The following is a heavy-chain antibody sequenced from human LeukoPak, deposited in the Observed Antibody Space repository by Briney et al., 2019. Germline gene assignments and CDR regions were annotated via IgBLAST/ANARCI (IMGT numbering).Heavy chain of an antibody. J-gene: IGHJ6*03. CDR2: IIPIFGTA. V-gene: IGHV1-69*13. CDR3: AGGLYYYYYYYIDV. CDR1: GGTFNSYA. D-gene: IGHD3-10*01. Sequence: ASVKVSCKASGGTFNSYAISWVRQAPGQGLEWMGGIIPIFGTANYAQKFQGRVTITADESTSTAYMELSSLRSEDTAVYYCAGGLYYYYYYYIDVWGKGTTVIVSS.